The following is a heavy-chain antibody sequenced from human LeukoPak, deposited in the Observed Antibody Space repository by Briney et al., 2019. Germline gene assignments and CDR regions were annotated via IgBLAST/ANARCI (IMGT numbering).Heavy chain of an antibody. Sequence: GGSLRLSCAASGFSVSNNYMSWVRQAPGRGLEWVSAIYSGGNTHYADSVRGRFTISRDNSKNTLYLQMDRLSDEDTAIYYCAREPSPFHSWGQGTLVTVSS. V-gene: IGHV3-53*01. CDR1: GFSVSNNY. CDR2: IYSGGNT. CDR3: AREPSPFHS. J-gene: IGHJ4*02.